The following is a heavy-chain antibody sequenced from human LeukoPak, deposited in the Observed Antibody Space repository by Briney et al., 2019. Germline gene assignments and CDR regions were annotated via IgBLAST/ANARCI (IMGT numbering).Heavy chain of an antibody. CDR2: IYPGDSDT. Sequence: GESLKISCKGSGYSFISYWIGWVRQMPGKGLEWMGIIYPGDSDTRYSPSFQGQVIISADKSISTAYLQWSSLQASDTAIYFCARHAVPDYGDYIENIDYWGQGTLVTVSS. J-gene: IGHJ4*02. CDR1: GYSFISYW. D-gene: IGHD4-17*01. V-gene: IGHV5-51*01. CDR3: ARHAVPDYGDYIENIDY.